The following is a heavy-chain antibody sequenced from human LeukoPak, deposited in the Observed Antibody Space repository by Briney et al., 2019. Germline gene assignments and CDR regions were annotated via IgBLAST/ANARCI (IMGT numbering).Heavy chain of an antibody. CDR1: GFTFSSYG. J-gene: IGHJ4*02. Sequence: GGSLRLSCAASGFTFSSYGMHWVRQAPGKGLEWVAVIWYDGSIKYYGDSVKGRFTISRDNPKNTLYLQMNSLRAEDTAVYYCARDRCTNGVCYYDYWGQGTLVTVSS. CDR2: IWYDGSIK. V-gene: IGHV3-33*01. D-gene: IGHD2-8*01. CDR3: ARDRCTNGVCYYDY.